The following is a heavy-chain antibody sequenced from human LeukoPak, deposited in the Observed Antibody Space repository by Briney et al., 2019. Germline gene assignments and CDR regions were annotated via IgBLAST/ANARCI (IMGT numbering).Heavy chain of an antibody. D-gene: IGHD3-9*01. Sequence: GGSLRLSCAASGFTFSSYGMHWVRQAPGKGLEWVAVISYDGSNKYYADSVKGRFTISRDNSKNTLYLQMSSLRAEDTAGYYCAKVLVRYFEWFAYIDYWGQGNLVTVSS. CDR1: GFTFSSYG. CDR3: AKVLVRYFEWFAYIDY. CDR2: ISYDGSNK. V-gene: IGHV3-30*18. J-gene: IGHJ4*02.